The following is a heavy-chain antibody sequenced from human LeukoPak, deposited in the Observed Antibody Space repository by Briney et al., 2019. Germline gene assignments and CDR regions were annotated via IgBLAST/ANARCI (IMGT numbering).Heavy chain of an antibody. Sequence: GGCLGLSCAASGFTFYNYWMTWVRQALGKGLAWVANIKQDGSEKYYLGSVRGRFTISRDNTENSLYLQMNSLRADDTAVYYCARVSGGFGTYRVDYWGRGTLVTVSS. CDR1: GFTFYNYW. J-gene: IGHJ4*02. CDR3: ARVSGGFGTYRVDY. V-gene: IGHV3-7*01. D-gene: IGHD1-26*01. CDR2: IKQDGSEK.